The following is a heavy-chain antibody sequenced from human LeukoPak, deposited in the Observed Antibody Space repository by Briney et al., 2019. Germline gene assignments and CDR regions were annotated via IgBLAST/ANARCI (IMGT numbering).Heavy chain of an antibody. D-gene: IGHD6-19*01. CDR2: ISGSGGST. CDR3: AKTSAVAGNFDY. J-gene: IGHJ4*02. CDR1: GFTFSSYA. Sequence: GGSLRLSCAASGFTFSSYAMSWVRQAPGKGLEWVSAISGSGGSTYYADSVKGRFTISRDNSKNTLYLQMISLRAEDTAVYYCAKTSAVAGNFDYWGQGTLVTVSS. V-gene: IGHV3-23*01.